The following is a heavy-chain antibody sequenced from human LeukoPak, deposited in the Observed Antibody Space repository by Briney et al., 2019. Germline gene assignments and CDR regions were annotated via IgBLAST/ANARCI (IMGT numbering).Heavy chain of an antibody. CDR2: ISYDGSNK. D-gene: IGHD2-15*01. CDR3: AKQERRYCSGGSCSPGDY. V-gene: IGHV3-30*18. J-gene: IGHJ4*02. CDR1: GFTFSSYG. Sequence: GSLRLSCAASGFTFSSYGMHGVRQAPGKGLEGVAVISYDGSNKYYADSVKGRFTISRDNSKNTLYLQMNSLRAEDTAVYYCAKQERRYCSGGSCSPGDYWGQGTLVTVSS.